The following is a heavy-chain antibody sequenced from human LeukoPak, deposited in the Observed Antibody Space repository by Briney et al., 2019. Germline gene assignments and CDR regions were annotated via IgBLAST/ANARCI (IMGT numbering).Heavy chain of an antibody. V-gene: IGHV3-23*01. CDR3: AKRGYSSSWYLYDY. CDR2: INWNGGST. D-gene: IGHD6-13*01. J-gene: IGHJ4*02. CDR1: GFTFSSYW. Sequence: GGSLRLSCAASGFTFSSYWMSWVRQAPGKGLEWVSTINWNGGSTYYADSVKGRFTISRDNSKNTLYLQMNSLRAEDTAVYYCAKRGYSSSWYLYDYWGQGTLVTVSS.